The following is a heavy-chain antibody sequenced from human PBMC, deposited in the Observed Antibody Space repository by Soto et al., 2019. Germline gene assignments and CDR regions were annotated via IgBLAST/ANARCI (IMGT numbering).Heavy chain of an antibody. CDR2: ISYDGSNK. J-gene: IGHJ3*02. CDR3: ARVGCSSTSCSNPLWFGELWDSHAFDI. CDR1: GFTFSSYA. V-gene: IGHV3-30-3*01. Sequence: QVQLVESGGGVVQPRRSLRLSCAASGFTFSSYAMHWVRQAPGKGLEWVAVISYDGSNKYYADSVKGRFTISRDNSKNTLYLQMNSLRAEDTAVYYCARVGCSSTSCSNPLWFGELWDSHAFDIWGQGTMVTVSS. D-gene: IGHD3-10*01.